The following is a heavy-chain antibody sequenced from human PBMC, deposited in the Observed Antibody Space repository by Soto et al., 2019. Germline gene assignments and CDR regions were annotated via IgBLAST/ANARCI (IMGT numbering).Heavy chain of an antibody. J-gene: IGHJ3*02. CDR3: ARDLSYGGQKPDAFDI. V-gene: IGHV1-46*01. Sequence: QVQLVQSGAEVKKPGASVKVSCKASGYTFTSYYLHWVRQAPGQGLEWMGIINPSGGSRSYEQKFQGRFTMTRDTSTSSVYMELSGLRSEDTAVYYCARDLSYGGQKPDAFDIWGQGTMVTVSS. D-gene: IGHD4-17*01. CDR2: INPSGGSR. CDR1: GYTFTSYY.